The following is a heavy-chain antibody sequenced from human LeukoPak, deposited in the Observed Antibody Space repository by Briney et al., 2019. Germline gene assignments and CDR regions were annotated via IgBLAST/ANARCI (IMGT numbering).Heavy chain of an antibody. D-gene: IGHD3-22*01. Sequence: GGSLRLSCAASGFTFSSYSMNWVRQAPGKGLEWVSVIYSGGSTYYADSVKGRFTISRDNSKNTLYLQMNSLRAEDTAVYYCARSDSSGYYSFDYWGQGTLVTVSS. V-gene: IGHV3-53*01. CDR3: ARSDSSGYYSFDY. J-gene: IGHJ4*02. CDR2: IYSGGST. CDR1: GFTFSSYS.